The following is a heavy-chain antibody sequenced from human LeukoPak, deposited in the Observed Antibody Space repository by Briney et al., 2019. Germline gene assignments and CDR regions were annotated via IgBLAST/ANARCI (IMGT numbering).Heavy chain of an antibody. CDR2: IFYTGST. J-gene: IGHJ3*02. D-gene: IGHD3-10*01. CDR1: GGSISNYY. CDR3: AKSNGYGLIDI. Sequence: SETLSLTCTVSGGSISNYYWGWVRQPPGKALEWIGNIFYTGSTYYSPSLKSRVTISLDTSRNQFSLRLNSVTAADTAVYYCAKSNGYGLIDIWGQGTMVTVSS. V-gene: IGHV4-39*07.